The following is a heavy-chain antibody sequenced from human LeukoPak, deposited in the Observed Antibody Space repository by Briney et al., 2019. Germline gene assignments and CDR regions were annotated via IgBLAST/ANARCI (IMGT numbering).Heavy chain of an antibody. CDR3: AKESWYSGREFDY. CDR2: ISWNSGSI. V-gene: IGHV3-9*01. D-gene: IGHD1-26*01. Sequence: GGSLRLSCAASGFTFDDYAMHWVRQAPGKGLEWVSGISWNSGSIGYAGSVKGRFTISRDNAKNSLYLQMNSLRAEDTALYYCAKESWYSGREFDYWGQGTLVTVSS. CDR1: GFTFDDYA. J-gene: IGHJ4*02.